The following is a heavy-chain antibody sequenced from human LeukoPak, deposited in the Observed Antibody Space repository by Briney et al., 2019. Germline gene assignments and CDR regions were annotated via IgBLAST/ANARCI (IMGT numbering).Heavy chain of an antibody. CDR3: ARAHTYYYGSGSYDYFDY. Sequence: GGSLRLSCAASGFTFSSYRMSWVRQAPGKGLEWVANIKQDGSEKYYVDSVKGRFTISRDNAKNSLYLQMNSLRAEDTAVYYCARAHTYYYGSGSYDYFDYWGQGTLVTVSS. J-gene: IGHJ4*02. CDR1: GFTFSSYR. V-gene: IGHV3-7*03. CDR2: IKQDGSEK. D-gene: IGHD3-10*01.